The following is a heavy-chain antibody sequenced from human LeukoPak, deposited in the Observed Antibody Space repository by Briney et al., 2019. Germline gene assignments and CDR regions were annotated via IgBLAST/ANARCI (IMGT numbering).Heavy chain of an antibody. CDR2: ISSSGSTM. Sequence: PGGSLRLSCAASGFTFSSYSMNWVRQAPGKGLEWASDISSSGSTMSYADSVKGRFTISRDNAKNSLYLQMNSLRAEDTAVYYCASVIGSGIFHYWGQGTLVTVSS. V-gene: IGHV3-48*04. D-gene: IGHD3-10*01. J-gene: IGHJ4*02. CDR1: GFTFSSYS. CDR3: ASVIGSGIFHY.